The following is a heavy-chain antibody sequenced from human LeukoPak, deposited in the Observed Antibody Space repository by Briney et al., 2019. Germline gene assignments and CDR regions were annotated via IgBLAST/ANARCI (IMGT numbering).Heavy chain of an antibody. D-gene: IGHD3-9*01. CDR1: GGSFSGYY. CDR2: INHSGST. V-gene: IGHV4-34*01. CDR3: ARGPNLTGYAFDI. Sequence: KPSETLSLTCAVYGGSFSGYYWSWIRQPPGKGLEWIGEINHSGSTNYNPSLKSRVTISVATSKNQFSLKLSSVTAADTAGYYCARGPNLTGYAFDIWGKGTMVTVSS. J-gene: IGHJ3*02.